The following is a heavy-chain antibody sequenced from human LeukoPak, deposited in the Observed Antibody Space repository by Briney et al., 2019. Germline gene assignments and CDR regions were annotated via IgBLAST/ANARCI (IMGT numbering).Heavy chain of an antibody. D-gene: IGHD2-15*01. V-gene: IGHV3-23*01. CDR2: VSGGSSST. CDR1: GFSLSSYG. Sequence: GGSLRLSCVASGFSLSSYGMSWVRQAPGKGLEWVSTVSGGSSSTYYADSVKGRLTMSRDNSNNTVYLQMSSLRVDDTAVYYCAKPHTPYCSGGTCYLFDYWGQGTLVTVSS. J-gene: IGHJ4*02. CDR3: AKPHTPYCSGGTCYLFDY.